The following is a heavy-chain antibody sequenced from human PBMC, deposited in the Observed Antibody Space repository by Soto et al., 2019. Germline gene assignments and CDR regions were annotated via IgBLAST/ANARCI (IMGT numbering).Heavy chain of an antibody. D-gene: IGHD3-16*01. CDR3: ASGLVREGMDV. V-gene: IGHV4-34*01. CDR1: GGSFSGYY. Sequence: PSETLSLTCAVYGGSFSGYYWSWIRQPPGKGLEWIGEINHSGSTNYNPSLKSRVTISVDTSKNQFSLTLSYVNAADTAVYYCASGLVREGMDVWGQGTTVTVSS. J-gene: IGHJ6*02. CDR2: INHSGST.